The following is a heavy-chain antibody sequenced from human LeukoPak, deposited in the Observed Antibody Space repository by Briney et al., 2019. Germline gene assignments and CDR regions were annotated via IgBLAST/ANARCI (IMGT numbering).Heavy chain of an antibody. CDR2: IYYSGST. V-gene: IGHV4-59*01. J-gene: IGHJ4*02. Sequence: SETLSLTCTVSGGSLSSYYWSWIRQPPGKGLEWIGYIYYSGSTNYNPSLKSRVTISVDTSKNQFSLKLSSVTAADTAVYYCARVRSGGGFDYWAREPWSPSPQ. D-gene: IGHD6-19*01. CDR3: ARVRSGGGFDY. CDR1: GGSLSSYY.